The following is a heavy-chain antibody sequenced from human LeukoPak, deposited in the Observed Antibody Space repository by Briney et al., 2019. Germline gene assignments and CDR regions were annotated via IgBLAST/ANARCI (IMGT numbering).Heavy chain of an antibody. D-gene: IGHD3-10*01. CDR2: ISYSGST. CDR3: ASLLMVRGVISVDY. J-gene: IGHJ4*02. V-gene: IGHV4-31*03. Sequence: SETLSLTCTVSGASISGGGYYWNWIRQHPGRGLEWIGYISYSGSTYYNPSLKSRLTISEDTSKNQFSLNLSSVTAADTAVYYCASLLMVRGVISVDYWGPGTLVTVSS. CDR1: GASISGGGYY.